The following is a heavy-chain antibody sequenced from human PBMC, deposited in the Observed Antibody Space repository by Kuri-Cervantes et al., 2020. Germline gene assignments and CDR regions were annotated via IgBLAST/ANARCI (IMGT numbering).Heavy chain of an antibody. CDR1: GFTFSSYA. CDR2: ISGSGGST. V-gene: IGHV3-23*01. D-gene: IGHD6-13*01. J-gene: IGHJ3*02. Sequence: GESLKISCAASGFTFSSYAMSWVRQAPGKGLEWVSAISGSGGSTYYADSVKGRFTISRDNSKNTLYLQMNSLRAEDTAVYYCAREAFHSSSWHKSDDAFDIWGQGTMVTVSS. CDR3: AREAFHSSSWHKSDDAFDI.